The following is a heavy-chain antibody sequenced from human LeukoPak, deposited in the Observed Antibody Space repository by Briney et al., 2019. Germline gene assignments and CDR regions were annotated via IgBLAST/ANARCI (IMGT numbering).Heavy chain of an antibody. CDR1: DASISSSF. Sequence: SETLSLTCTVSDASISSSFWSWIRQPAGKGLEWIGRIKTTGTTNYNPSLKSRVTISVDTSKNQFSLKLSSVTAADTAVYYCARGGLVATTELGYWGQGTLVTVSS. D-gene: IGHD5-12*01. J-gene: IGHJ4*02. CDR2: IKTTGTT. V-gene: IGHV4-4*07. CDR3: ARGGLVATTELGY.